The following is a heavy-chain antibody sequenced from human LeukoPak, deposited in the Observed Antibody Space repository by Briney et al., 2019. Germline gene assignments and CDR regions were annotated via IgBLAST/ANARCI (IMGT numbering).Heavy chain of an antibody. CDR3: AKHLGSMVRTNFDY. CDR1: GFTFSSYE. CDR2: IGATGVNT. D-gene: IGHD3-10*01. Sequence: AGGSLRLSCAASGFTFSSYEMNWVRQAPGKGLEWVSAIGATGVNTYYADSVRGRFTISWDNSKNTLFLQINSLRAEDTAVYYCAKHLGSMVRTNFDYWGQGTLVTVSS. J-gene: IGHJ4*02. V-gene: IGHV3-23*01.